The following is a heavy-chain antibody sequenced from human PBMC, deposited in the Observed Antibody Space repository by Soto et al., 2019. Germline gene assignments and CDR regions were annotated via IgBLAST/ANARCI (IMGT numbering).Heavy chain of an antibody. CDR3: ARAPVVAASTPDFDY. D-gene: IGHD2-15*01. CDR2: IWYDGSNK. CDR1: GFTFSSYG. J-gene: IGHJ4*02. V-gene: IGHV3-33*01. Sequence: GGSLRLSCAASGFTFSSYGMHWVRQAPGKGLEWVAVIWYDGSNKYYADSVKGRFTISRDNSKNTLYLQMNSLRAEDTAVYYCARAPVVAASTPDFDYWGQGTLVTVPQ.